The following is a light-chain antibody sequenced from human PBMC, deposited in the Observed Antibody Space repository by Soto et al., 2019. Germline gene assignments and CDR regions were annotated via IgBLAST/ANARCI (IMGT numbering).Light chain of an antibody. V-gene: IGLV1-47*01. Sequence: QSVLTQPPSASGTPGQRVTISCSGSTFNIGTNFVYWYQQFPGTAPKVLIYRNNQRPSGVPDRFSGSKSGTSASLAISGLRSEYEADYYCASWDDTLSSGVFGGGTKLTVL. CDR1: TFNIGTNF. CDR2: RNN. CDR3: ASWDDTLSSGV. J-gene: IGLJ3*02.